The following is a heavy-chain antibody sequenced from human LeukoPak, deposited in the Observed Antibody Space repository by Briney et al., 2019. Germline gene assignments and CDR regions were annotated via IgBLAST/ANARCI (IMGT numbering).Heavy chain of an antibody. J-gene: IGHJ4*02. CDR1: GFTFSDYA. D-gene: IGHD2-15*01. V-gene: IGHV3-48*01. CDR3: AREIPGRIAADC. Sequence: PGGSLRLSCAASGFTFSDYAMNWVRQARGKGLEWLSFISTTSDAMYYADSVKGRLTVSRDNAKNSLFLQMHSLRAEDTAIYYCAREIPGRIAADCWGQGTLVTVSS. CDR2: ISTTSDAM.